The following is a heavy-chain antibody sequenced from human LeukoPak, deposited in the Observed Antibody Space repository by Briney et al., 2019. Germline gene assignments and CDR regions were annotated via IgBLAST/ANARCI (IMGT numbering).Heavy chain of an antibody. CDR2: HYHTGRI. J-gene: IGHJ4*02. CDR1: GGSISGTSYC. Sequence: SETLSLTCSVSGGSISGTSYCWGWIRQPPGKGPEWIGSHYHTGRIYHNPSLNSRVTISVDTSKNQSSLKLSSVTDADTAVYYCARDGSDNWGLFDNWGRGTLVTVSS. D-gene: IGHD1-1*01. CDR3: ARDGSDNWGLFDN. V-gene: IGHV4-39*07.